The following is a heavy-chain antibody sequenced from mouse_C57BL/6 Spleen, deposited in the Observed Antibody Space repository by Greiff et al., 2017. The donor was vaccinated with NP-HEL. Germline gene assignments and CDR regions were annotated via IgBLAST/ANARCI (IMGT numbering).Heavy chain of an antibody. Sequence: QVTLKVSGPGILQPSQTLSLTCSFSGFSLSTFGMGVGWLRQPSGQGLEWLAHIWWDDDKYYNPALKSRLTISKDTSNNQVFLKIANVDTADTSTYYWARMEGKGGYYAMDYWGQGTSVTVSS. CDR3: ARMEGKGGYYAMDY. CDR2: IWWDDDK. CDR1: GFSLSTFGMG. J-gene: IGHJ4*01. V-gene: IGHV8-8*01.